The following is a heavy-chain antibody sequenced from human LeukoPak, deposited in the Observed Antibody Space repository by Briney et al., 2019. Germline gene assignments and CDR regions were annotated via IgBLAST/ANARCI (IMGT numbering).Heavy chain of an antibody. CDR3: ARGYLDTARFYGMDV. V-gene: IGHV3-20*04. CDR2: INWNGGST. Sequence: GGSLRLSCAASGFNSGVNFDEFGMNWVRQAPGKGLEWVSGINWNGGSTGYADSVKGRFTISRDNSKNTLFLQMNSLRAEDTAVYYCARGYLDTARFYGMDVWGQGTTVTVSS. J-gene: IGHJ6*02. D-gene: IGHD5-18*01. CDR1: GFNSGVNFDEFG.